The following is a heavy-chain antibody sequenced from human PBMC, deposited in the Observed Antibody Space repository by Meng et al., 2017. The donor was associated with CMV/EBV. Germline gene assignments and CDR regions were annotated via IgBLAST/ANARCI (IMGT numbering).Heavy chain of an antibody. J-gene: IGHJ4*02. D-gene: IGHD6-13*01. CDR1: GFNFTDYY. Sequence: QWQLVDAVVEMRRPGPFIRVPCTASGFNFTDYYIYWVRQAPGQGLEWMGWVNSNNDATNYARKYQGRVSMTRDKSISTAHMELSRLMSDDTAVYYCVRSSGWSLFDYWGQGTLVTVSS. V-gene: IGHV1-2*02. CDR2: VNSNNDAT. CDR3: VRSSGWSLFDY.